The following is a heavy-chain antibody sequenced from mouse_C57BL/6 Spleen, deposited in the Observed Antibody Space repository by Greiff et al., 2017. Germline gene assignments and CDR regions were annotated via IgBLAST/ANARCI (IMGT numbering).Heavy chain of an antibody. CDR2: INPNNGGT. CDR3: ASWVDYDVYYYAMDC. CDR1: GYTFTDYY. V-gene: IGHV1-26*01. D-gene: IGHD2-4*01. J-gene: IGHJ4*01. Sequence: VQLQQSGPELVKPGASVKISCKASGYTFTDYYMNWVKQSHGQSLEWIGDINPNNGGTSYNQKFKGKATLTVDKSSSTAYMELRSLTSEDSAVYYCASWVDYDVYYYAMDCWGQGTSVTVSS.